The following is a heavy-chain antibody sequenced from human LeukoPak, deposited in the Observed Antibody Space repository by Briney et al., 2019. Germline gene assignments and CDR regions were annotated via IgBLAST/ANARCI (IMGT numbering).Heavy chain of an antibody. V-gene: IGHV3-7*01. CDR2: IKHDGSEK. Sequence: GGSLRLSCGASGFTFSIYWMTWVRQAPGKGLEWVANIKHDGSEKYYVDSVKARFTISRDNAKNSLYLQMNSLRAEDTAVYYCARVRFAIIDAYYFDYWGQGTLVTVSS. J-gene: IGHJ4*02. D-gene: IGHD3-16*02. CDR3: ARVRFAIIDAYYFDY. CDR1: GFTFSIYW.